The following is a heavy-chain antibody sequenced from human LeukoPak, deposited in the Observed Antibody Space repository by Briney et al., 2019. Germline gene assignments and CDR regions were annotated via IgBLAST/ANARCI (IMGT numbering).Heavy chain of an antibody. CDR2: IYYSGST. CDR1: GGSISSSSYY. J-gene: IGHJ4*02. CDR3: ARDPRDTATPLDY. Sequence: PSETLSLTCTVSGGSISSSSYYWGWIRQPPGKGLEWIGSIYYSGSTYYNPSLKSRVTISVDTSKNQFSLKLSSVTAADTAVYYCARDPRDTATPLDYWGQGTLVTVSS. D-gene: IGHD5-18*01. V-gene: IGHV4-39*07.